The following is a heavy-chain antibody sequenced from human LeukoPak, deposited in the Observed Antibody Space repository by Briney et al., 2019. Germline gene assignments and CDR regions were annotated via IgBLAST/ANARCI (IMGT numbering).Heavy chain of an antibody. J-gene: IGHJ4*02. CDR1: GVSISSYY. Sequence: SETLSLTCTVSGVSISSYYWSWIRQPPGKGLEWIGYIYYSGSTNYNPSLKSRLTISVDTSKNQFSLQLSSETAADTAVYFCARHIGYGVDYWGQGTLVTVCS. D-gene: IGHD5-12*01. CDR3: ARHIGYGVDY. CDR2: IYYSGST. V-gene: IGHV4-59*08.